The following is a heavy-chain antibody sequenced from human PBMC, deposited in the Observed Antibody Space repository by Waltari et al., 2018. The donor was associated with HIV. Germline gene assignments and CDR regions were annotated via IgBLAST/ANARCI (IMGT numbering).Heavy chain of an antibody. CDR2: IDHTGTA. J-gene: IGHJ4*02. D-gene: IGHD3-16*01. CDR3: VRGFGNYGFYFDY. CDR1: GGSFSGYY. V-gene: IGHV4-34*02. Sequence: QVFLPQWGSGLLKPSETLSLTCAVYGGSFSGYYWTWIRQAPGSGLEWMGEIDHTGTATYNPSLKGRVTMSVDTSKNQFSLNLKSVTVADTAVYYCVRGFGNYGFYFDYWGQGKLVSVSS.